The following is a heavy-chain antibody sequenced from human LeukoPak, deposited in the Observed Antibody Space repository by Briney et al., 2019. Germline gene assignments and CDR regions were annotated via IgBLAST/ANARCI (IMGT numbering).Heavy chain of an antibody. CDR2: IYTSGST. J-gene: IGHJ6*03. Sequence: SETLSLTCTVSGGSISSGSYYWSWIRQPAGKGLEWIGRIYTSGSTNYNPSLKSRVTISVDTSKNQFSLKLSSVTAADTAVYYCARGGLRYSGSYYNYYYYMDVWGKGTTVTVSS. V-gene: IGHV4-61*02. CDR3: ARGGLRYSGSYYNYYYYMDV. CDR1: GGSISSGSYY. D-gene: IGHD1-26*01.